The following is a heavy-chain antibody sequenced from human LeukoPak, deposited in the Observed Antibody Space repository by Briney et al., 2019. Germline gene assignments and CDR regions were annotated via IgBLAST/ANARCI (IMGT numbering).Heavy chain of an antibody. Sequence: GGSLRLSCAASGFTFRNYAMSWVRQAPGKGLEWVSAISGSGGATYYADSVKGRFTISRDNSNNTLYLQMNSLRAEDTAEYYCAQGGYCSGGNCYWGQGTLVTVSS. V-gene: IGHV3-23*01. CDR2: ISGSGGAT. J-gene: IGHJ4*02. CDR1: GFTFRNYA. CDR3: AQGGYCSGGNCY. D-gene: IGHD2-15*01.